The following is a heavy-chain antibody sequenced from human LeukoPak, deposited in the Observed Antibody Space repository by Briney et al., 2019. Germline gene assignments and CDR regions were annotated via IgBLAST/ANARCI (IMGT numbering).Heavy chain of an antibody. CDR1: SGSVSSYY. Sequence: SETLSLTCLVSSGSVSSYYWTWIRQPPGKGLEWIDYIYHTGSNNYSPSLKSRATMYVDTSKNQLSLKLSSVTAADTAMYYCARARYTNSWYAVDIWGQGTMVTVSS. J-gene: IGHJ3*02. V-gene: IGHV4-59*08. D-gene: IGHD6-13*01. CDR3: ARARYTNSWYAVDI. CDR2: IYHTGSN.